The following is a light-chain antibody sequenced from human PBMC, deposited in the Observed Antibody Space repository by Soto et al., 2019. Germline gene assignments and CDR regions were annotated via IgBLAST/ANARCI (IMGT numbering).Light chain of an antibody. CDR3: QQYENYWT. CDR1: QSVSSY. V-gene: IGKV3-11*01. CDR2: DAS. Sequence: EIVLTQSPATLSLSPGERATLSCRASQSVSSYLAWYQQKPGQAPRLLIYDASNRATGIPARFSGSGSGTDFTLTISNLQPDDCATYYCQQYENYWTFGQGTRLEIK. J-gene: IGKJ5*01.